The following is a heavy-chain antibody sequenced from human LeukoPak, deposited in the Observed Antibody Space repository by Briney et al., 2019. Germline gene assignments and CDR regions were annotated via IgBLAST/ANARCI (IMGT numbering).Heavy chain of an antibody. D-gene: IGHD2-2*01. V-gene: IGHV3-30*02. Sequence: PGGSLRLSCAASGFTFSNYGMHWVRQAPGKGLEWVAFIRYEGSNKYYADSVKGRFTISRDNSKNTVYLQMDSLRAEDTAVYYCARDYCSGTSCYLHYWGQGTLVTVSS. CDR2: IRYEGSNK. CDR1: GFTFSNYG. CDR3: ARDYCSGTSCYLHY. J-gene: IGHJ4*02.